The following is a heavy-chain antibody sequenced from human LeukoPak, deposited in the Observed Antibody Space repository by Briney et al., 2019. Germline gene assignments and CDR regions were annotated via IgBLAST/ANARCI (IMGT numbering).Heavy chain of an antibody. J-gene: IGHJ4*02. Sequence: QSGGSLRLSCAASGFTFNSYEMNWVRQAPGKGLEWVSYISSSGSTIYYADSVKGRFTISRDNAKNSLYLQMNSLRAEDTAVYYCARTLIPRGAATMIDYWGQGTLVTISS. D-gene: IGHD5-12*01. CDR2: ISSSGSTI. CDR3: ARTLIPRGAATMIDY. V-gene: IGHV3-48*03. CDR1: GFTFNSYE.